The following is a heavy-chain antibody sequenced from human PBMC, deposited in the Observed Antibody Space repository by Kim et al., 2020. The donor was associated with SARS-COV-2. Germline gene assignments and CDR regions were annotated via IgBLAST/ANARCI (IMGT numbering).Heavy chain of an antibody. CDR2: T. J-gene: IGHJ4*02. V-gene: IGHV4-31*02. CDR3: ARVYGFGEYYY. Sequence: TSYNPSLTTRVTMSVDTSKNQFSLKLSSVTAADTAVYYCARVYGFGEYYYWGQGTLVTVSS. D-gene: IGHD3-10*01.